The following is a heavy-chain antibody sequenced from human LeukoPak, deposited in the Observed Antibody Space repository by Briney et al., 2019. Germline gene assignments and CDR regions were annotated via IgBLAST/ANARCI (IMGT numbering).Heavy chain of an antibody. CDR2: IKSNTDGGRT. CDR1: GFTFSNAW. Sequence: GGSLRLSCAVSGFTFSNAWMSWVRQAPGKGLEWVGRIKSNTDGGRTDSAAPVKGRFIISRDDSKTMLYLQMNSLKTEDTGVYYCTTDPQXGYYFDYWGQGTLVTVSS. J-gene: IGHJ4*02. V-gene: IGHV3-15*01. CDR3: TTDPQXGYYFDY. D-gene: IGHD3-3*01.